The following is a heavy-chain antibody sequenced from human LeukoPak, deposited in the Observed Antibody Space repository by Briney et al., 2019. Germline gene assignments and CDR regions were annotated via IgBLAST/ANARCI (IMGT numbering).Heavy chain of an antibody. CDR2: FYYSGST. CDR1: GGSISNYY. CDR3: AKGGIRSGAFDI. J-gene: IGHJ3*02. Sequence: SETLSLTCTVSGGSISNYYWSWIRQPPGKGLEWIGYFYYSGSTSYNPSLKSRVTISVATSKNQFSLKLSSVTAADTAVYYCAKGGIRSGAFDIWGQGTSVTVSS. V-gene: IGHV4-59*01. D-gene: IGHD6-13*01.